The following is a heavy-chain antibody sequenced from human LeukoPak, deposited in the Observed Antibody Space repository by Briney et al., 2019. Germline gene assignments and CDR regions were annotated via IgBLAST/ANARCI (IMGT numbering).Heavy chain of an antibody. Sequence: SETLSLTCTVSGDSISNGGYYWSWIRLHPGKGLEWVGYIYDSGTTCYSPALQSRVSISVDTSDNKFSLKLKSLTAADTAVYYCARGGDRRGFDYWGQGTLVTVSS. CDR3: ARGGDRRGFDY. V-gene: IGHV4-31*03. J-gene: IGHJ4*02. CDR2: IYDSGTT. D-gene: IGHD1-14*01. CDR1: GDSISNGGYY.